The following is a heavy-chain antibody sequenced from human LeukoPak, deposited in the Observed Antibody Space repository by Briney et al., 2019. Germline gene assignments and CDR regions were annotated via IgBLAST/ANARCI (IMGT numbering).Heavy chain of an antibody. J-gene: IGHJ4*02. CDR2: IYPGDSDT. D-gene: IGHD6-19*01. V-gene: IGHV5-51*01. CDR1: GYSFTTYW. Sequence: KISCKGSGYSFTTYWIGWVRQMPGEGLEWMGIIYPGDSDTRYSPSFQGQVTISVDKSISTANLQWNSLKASDTAMYYCARVSAVAGQGCDYWGQGTLVTVSS. CDR3: ARVSAVAGQGCDY.